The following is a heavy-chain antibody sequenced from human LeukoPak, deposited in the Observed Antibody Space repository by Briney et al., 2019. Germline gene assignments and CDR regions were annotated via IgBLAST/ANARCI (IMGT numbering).Heavy chain of an antibody. CDR2: IYSGGST. D-gene: IGHD3-10*01. Sequence: PGGSLRLSCAASGFTVSSNYMSWVRQAPGKGLEWVSVIYSGGSTYYADSVKGRFTISRVNSKNTLYLQMNNLRAEDTAVYYCASGSGSYRTPYYYMDVWGKGTTVTVSS. J-gene: IGHJ6*03. V-gene: IGHV3-53*01. CDR3: ASGSGSYRTPYYYMDV. CDR1: GFTVSSNY.